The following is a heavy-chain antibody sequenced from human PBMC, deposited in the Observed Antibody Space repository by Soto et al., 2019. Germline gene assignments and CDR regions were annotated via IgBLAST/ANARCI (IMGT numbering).Heavy chain of an antibody. D-gene: IGHD3-3*01. Sequence: SVKVSCKASGGTFSSYAISWVRQAPGQGLEWMGGIIPIFGTANYAQKFQGRVTITADESTSTAYMELGSLRSEDTAVYYCARGNYYDFWSGYSRVNWFDPWGQGTLVTVSS. V-gene: IGHV1-69*13. J-gene: IGHJ5*02. CDR2: IIPIFGTA. CDR3: ARGNYYDFWSGYSRVNWFDP. CDR1: GGTFSSYA.